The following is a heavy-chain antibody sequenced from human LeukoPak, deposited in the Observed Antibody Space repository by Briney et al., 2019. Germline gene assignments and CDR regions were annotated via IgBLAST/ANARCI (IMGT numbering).Heavy chain of an antibody. V-gene: IGHV4-34*01. J-gene: IGHJ5*02. CDR2: INHRGST. CDR1: GGSFSGYY. CDR3: ARGVTMVRGVTRNNWFDP. Sequence: PSETLSLTCAVYGGSFSGYYWSWIRPPPGKGVEWVGEINHRGSTNYNPSLKSRVTISIDTSKNQFSLKLSSVTAADTAVYYCARGVTMVRGVTRNNWFDPWGQGTLVTVSS. D-gene: IGHD3-10*01.